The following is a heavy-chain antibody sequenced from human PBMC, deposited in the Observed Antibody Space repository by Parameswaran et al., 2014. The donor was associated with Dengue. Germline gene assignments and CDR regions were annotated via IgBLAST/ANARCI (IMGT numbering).Heavy chain of an antibody. D-gene: IGHD3-22*01. J-gene: IGHJ3*02. V-gene: IGHV1-18*01. CDR3: ARRITMRGTAFDI. Sequence: SWVRQAPGQGLEWMGWISAYNGNTNYAQKLQGRVTMTTDTSTSTAYMELRSLRSDDTAVYYCARRITMRGTAFDIWGQGTMVTVSS. CDR2: ISAYNGNT.